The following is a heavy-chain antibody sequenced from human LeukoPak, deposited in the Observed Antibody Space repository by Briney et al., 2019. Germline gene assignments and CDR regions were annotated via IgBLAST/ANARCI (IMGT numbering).Heavy chain of an antibody. D-gene: IGHD3-10*01. V-gene: IGHV4-59*08. CDR2: ISYSGGV. J-gene: IGHJ5*02. Sequence: SETLSLTCTVSSDSISDYYWGWIRQPPEKGLEWIGYISYSGGVTYSPSLKPPVTISLDTSKNQVSLKLSSVTAADTAMYYCVRVHYSSGSLSSWFGPWGRGILVTVSS. CDR1: SDSISDYY. CDR3: VRVHYSSGSLSSWFGP.